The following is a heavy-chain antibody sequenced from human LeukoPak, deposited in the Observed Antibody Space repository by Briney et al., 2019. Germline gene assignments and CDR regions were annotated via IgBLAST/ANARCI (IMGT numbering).Heavy chain of an antibody. Sequence: PSETLSLTCAVSGGSISSGGYSWSWIRQPPGKGLEWIGYTYHSGSTYYNPSLKSRVTISVDRSKNQFSLKLSSVTAADTAVYYCARDYYDSSGYSFLDYWGQGTLVTVSS. J-gene: IGHJ4*02. CDR2: TYHSGST. V-gene: IGHV4-30-2*01. D-gene: IGHD3-22*01. CDR3: ARDYYDSSGYSFLDY. CDR1: GGSISSGGYS.